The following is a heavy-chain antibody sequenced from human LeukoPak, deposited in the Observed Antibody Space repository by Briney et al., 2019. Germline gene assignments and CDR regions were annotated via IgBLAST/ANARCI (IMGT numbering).Heavy chain of an antibody. J-gene: IGHJ4*02. D-gene: IGHD5-12*01. V-gene: IGHV3-21*01. CDR3: ASWGLVATIVI. CDR1: GFTFSGYS. Sequence: GGSLRLSCAASGFTFSGYSMNWVRQAPGKGLEWVSSISSSSSYIYYEDSVKGRFTISRDNAKNSLYLQMNSLRAEDTAVYYCASWGLVATIVIWGQGTLVTVSS. CDR2: ISSSSSYI.